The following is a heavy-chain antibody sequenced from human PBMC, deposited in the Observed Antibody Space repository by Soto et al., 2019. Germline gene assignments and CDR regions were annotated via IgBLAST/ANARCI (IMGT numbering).Heavy chain of an antibody. V-gene: IGHV3-43*02. Sequence: GGSLRLSCAASGFTFDDYAMHWVRQAPGKGLEWVSGISWNGGSTYYADSVKGRFTISRDNSKNSLYLQMNSLRTEDTALYYCAKDPGLSNYYYYGMDVWGQGTTVTVSS. D-gene: IGHD2-21*01. CDR1: GFTFDDYA. CDR3: AKDPGLSNYYYYGMDV. CDR2: ISWNGGST. J-gene: IGHJ6*02.